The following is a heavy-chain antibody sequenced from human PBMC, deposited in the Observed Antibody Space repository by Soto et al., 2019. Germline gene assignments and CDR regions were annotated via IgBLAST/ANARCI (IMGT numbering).Heavy chain of an antibody. J-gene: IGHJ4*02. V-gene: IGHV3-9*01. CDR2: ITWNSGTI. CDR1: GFTFDDYA. CDR3: AKDSSLRLVYLGYVDY. Sequence: EVQLVESGGGLVQAGRSLRLSCAASGFTFDDYAMHWVRQTPGRGLEWVSGITWNSGTIGYADSVKGRVTISRDNAKNSLYLQISSLRAEDTALYYCAKDSSLRLVYLGYVDYWGQGALVTVSS. D-gene: IGHD3-16*01.